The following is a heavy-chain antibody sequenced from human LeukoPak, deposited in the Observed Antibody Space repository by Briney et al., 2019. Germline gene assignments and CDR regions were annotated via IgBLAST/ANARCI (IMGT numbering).Heavy chain of an antibody. CDR2: INQDGSEK. Sequence: GGSLRLSCSASGFTFSNYWMSWVRQAPGKGLEWVANINQDGSEKKYVDSTEGRFTISRDNAKNSLYLQMNSLRAEDTAVYYCARPSHTSGSFFESWGQGTLVTVSS. CDR3: ARPSHTSGSFFES. J-gene: IGHJ4*02. V-gene: IGHV3-7*01. CDR1: GFTFSNYW. D-gene: IGHD6-19*01.